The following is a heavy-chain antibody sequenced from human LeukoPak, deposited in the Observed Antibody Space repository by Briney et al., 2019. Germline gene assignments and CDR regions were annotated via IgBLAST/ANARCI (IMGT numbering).Heavy chain of an antibody. Sequence: GASVKVSCKASGGTFSSYAISWVRQAPGQGLEWMGRIVPIFDTTNYAQNFQGRVRISTDESTSTAYMEVSSLRSEDTAVYYCARDAPPGVRGVIRWFDPWGQATLVTVSS. D-gene: IGHD3-10*01. CDR3: ARDAPPGVRGVIRWFDP. CDR2: IVPIFDTT. V-gene: IGHV1-69*05. CDR1: GGTFSSYA. J-gene: IGHJ5*02.